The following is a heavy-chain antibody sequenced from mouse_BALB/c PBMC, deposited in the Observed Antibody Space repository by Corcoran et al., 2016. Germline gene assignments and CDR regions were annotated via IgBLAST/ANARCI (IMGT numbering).Heavy chain of an antibody. Sequence: EVQLQQSGPELVKPGASVKLSCKASDYSFTDYYMHWVKQSHVKSLEWIGRINPYNGATTYNQNFKDKATLTVYKSSSTTYMELHSLTSEDSAIYYCARSFWFADWGQGTLVTVSA. CDR2: INPYNGAT. J-gene: IGHJ3*01. V-gene: IGHV1-18*01. CDR1: DYSFTDYY. CDR3: ARSFWFAD.